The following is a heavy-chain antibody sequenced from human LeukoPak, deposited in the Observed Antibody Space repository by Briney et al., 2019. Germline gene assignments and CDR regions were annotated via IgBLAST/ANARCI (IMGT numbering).Heavy chain of an antibody. V-gene: IGHV3-21*01. D-gene: IGHD3-22*01. CDR1: GFTFSSYS. CDR2: ISSSSSYI. J-gene: IGHJ4*02. Sequence: GGSLRLSCAASGFTFSSYSMNWVRQAPGKGLEWVSSISSSSSYIYYADSVKGRFTISRDNAKNSLYLQMNSLRAEDTAVYYCARVQTYYYDSSGYYLWYFDYWGQGTLVTVSS. CDR3: ARVQTYYYDSSGYYLWYFDY.